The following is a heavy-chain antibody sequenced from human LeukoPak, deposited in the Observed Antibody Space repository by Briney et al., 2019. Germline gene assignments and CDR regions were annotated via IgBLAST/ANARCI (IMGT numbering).Heavy chain of an antibody. J-gene: IGHJ4*02. CDR1: GFTFSSYW. D-gene: IGHD3-22*01. CDR2: IKQDGSEK. CDR3: ARDRSYYDSSGPFGIDY. Sequence: PGGSLRLSCAASGFTFSSYWMSWVRQAPGKGREGGANIKQDGSEKYYVDSVKGRFTISRDNAKNSLYLQMNSLRAEDTAVYYCARDRSYYDSSGPFGIDYWGQGTLVTVSS. V-gene: IGHV3-7*01.